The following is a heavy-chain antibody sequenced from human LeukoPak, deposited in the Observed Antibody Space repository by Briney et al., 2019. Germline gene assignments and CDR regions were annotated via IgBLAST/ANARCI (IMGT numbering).Heavy chain of an antibody. CDR2: IWYDGSNK. CDR1: QFTFSSYG. CDR3: AREKFLTAACIRGSWFDP. V-gene: IGHV3-33*01. D-gene: IGHD6-13*01. J-gene: IGHJ5*02. Sequence: PGRSLRLSCAASQFTFSSYGMHWGRQAPGKGLEWVAVIWYDGSNKYYADSVKGRFTISRDISKNTLYLQMNSLRAEDTAVYYCAREKFLTAACIRGSWFDPWGQGTLVTVSS.